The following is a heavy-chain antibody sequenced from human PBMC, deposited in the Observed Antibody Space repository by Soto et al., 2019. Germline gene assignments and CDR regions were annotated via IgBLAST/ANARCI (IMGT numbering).Heavy chain of an antibody. D-gene: IGHD2-2*01. V-gene: IGHV4-34*01. Sequence: SETLSLTCAVYGGSFSGYYWSWIRQPPGKGLEWIGEINHSGSTNYNPSLKSRVTISVDTSKNQFSLKLSSVTAADTAVYYCARGYGDIVVVPAALFRYYFDYWGQGTLVTVSS. CDR2: INHSGST. CDR3: ARGYGDIVVVPAALFRYYFDY. J-gene: IGHJ4*02. CDR1: GGSFSGYY.